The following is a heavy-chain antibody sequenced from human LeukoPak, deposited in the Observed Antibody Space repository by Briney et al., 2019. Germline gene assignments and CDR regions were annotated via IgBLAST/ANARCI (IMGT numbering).Heavy chain of an antibody. Sequence: SETLSLTCTVSGGSISSYYWSWIRQPPGKGLEWIGYIYYSGSTNYNPSLKSRVTISVDTSKNQFSLKLSSVTAADTAVYYCARHVGSSPSKVVVVAATGKGAFDIWAKGQWSPSLQ. V-gene: IGHV4-59*08. CDR2: IYYSGST. CDR1: GGSISSYY. CDR3: ARHVGSSPSKVVVVAATGKGAFDI. D-gene: IGHD2-15*01. J-gene: IGHJ3*02.